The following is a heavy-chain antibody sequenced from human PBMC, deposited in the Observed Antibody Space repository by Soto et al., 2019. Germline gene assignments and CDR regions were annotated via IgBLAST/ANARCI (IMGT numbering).Heavy chain of an antibody. D-gene: IGHD2-15*01. CDR2: ISVDGRDT. J-gene: IGHJ6*02. CDR3: AKGLFPSYSSYGMDV. V-gene: IGHV3-74*03. Sequence: QAGGSLRLSCAASGFSLSDYWMHWVRQVPGKGLLWVSRISVDGRDTTYADSVKGRFTISRDNSKNTLYLQMNRLRAEDTAVYYCAKGLFPSYSSYGMDVWGQGTTVTVS. CDR1: GFSLSDYW.